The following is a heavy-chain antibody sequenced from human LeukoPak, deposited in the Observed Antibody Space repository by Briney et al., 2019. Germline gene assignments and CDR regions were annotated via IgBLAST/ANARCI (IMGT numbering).Heavy chain of an antibody. V-gene: IGHV3-21*06. Sequence: GGDLRLSCTASGLTFSTSGFNWVRQAPGKGLEWVASIGPTGSDRYHADSIKGRFTISRDNANNCLYLQMNSLRAEDTAVYYCATETNGRHYDYWGQGTLLTVSS. D-gene: IGHD1-14*01. CDR3: ATETNGRHYDY. J-gene: IGHJ4*02. CDR1: GLTFSTSG. CDR2: IGPTGSDR.